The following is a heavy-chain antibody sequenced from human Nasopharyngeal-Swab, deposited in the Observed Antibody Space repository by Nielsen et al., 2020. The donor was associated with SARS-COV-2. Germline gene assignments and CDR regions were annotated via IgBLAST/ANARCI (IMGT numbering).Heavy chain of an antibody. D-gene: IGHD3-22*01. CDR1: GFTFSSHA. CDR2: ISGGGGST. J-gene: IGHJ4*02. V-gene: IGHV3-23*01. CDR3: AKAPPLVTMIVVETGY. Sequence: GESLKISCAASGFTFSSHAMTWVRQAPGKGLEWVSTISGGGGSTYYADSVKGRFTISRDNSKNTLYLQMNSLRAEDTAVYYCAKAPPLVTMIVVETGYWGQGTLVTVSS.